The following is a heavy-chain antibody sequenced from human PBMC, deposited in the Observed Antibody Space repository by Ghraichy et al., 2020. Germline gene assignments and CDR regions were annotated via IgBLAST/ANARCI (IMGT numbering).Heavy chain of an antibody. CDR1: GYTFTSYG. Sequence: ASVKVSCKASGYTFTSYGISWVRQAPGQGLEWMGWISAYNGNTNYAQKLQGRVTMTTDTSTSTAYMELRSLRSDDTAVYYCARDTGGDYYDSSGYYVPFRYWGQGTLVTVSS. CDR3: ARDTGGDYYDSSGYYVPFRY. CDR2: ISAYNGNT. J-gene: IGHJ4*02. V-gene: IGHV1-18*01. D-gene: IGHD3-22*01.